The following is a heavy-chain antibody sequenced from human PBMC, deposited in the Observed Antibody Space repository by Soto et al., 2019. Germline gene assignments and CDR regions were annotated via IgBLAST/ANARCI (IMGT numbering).Heavy chain of an antibody. V-gene: IGHV4-4*02. Sequence: SETLSLTCAVSGGSISSSNWWSWVRQPPGKGLEWIGEIYHSGSTNYNPSLKSRVTISVDKSKNQFSLKLSSVPAADTAVYYCARDSGAGYYYDSSGYYGLDYWGQGTLVTVSS. CDR1: GGSISSSNW. J-gene: IGHJ4*02. D-gene: IGHD3-22*01. CDR3: ARDSGAGYYYDSSGYYGLDY. CDR2: IYHSGST.